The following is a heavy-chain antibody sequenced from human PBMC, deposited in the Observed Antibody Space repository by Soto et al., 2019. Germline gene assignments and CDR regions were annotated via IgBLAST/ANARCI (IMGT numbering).Heavy chain of an antibody. V-gene: IGHV3-30*04. D-gene: IGHD5-18*01. CDR1: GFTFSRYA. CDR2: ISYDGSNR. Sequence: QVQLVESGGGVVQPGRSLRLSCAASGFTFSRYAMHGVRQAPGKGLEWVALISYDGSNREYADSVKGRFTISRDSSKNTLYLQMNSLRAEDTAVYYCAREAIPLETAMGLDYWGHGTLVTVSS. J-gene: IGHJ4*01. CDR3: AREAIPLETAMGLDY.